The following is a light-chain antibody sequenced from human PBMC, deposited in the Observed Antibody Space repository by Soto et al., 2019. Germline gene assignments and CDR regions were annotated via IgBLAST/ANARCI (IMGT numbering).Light chain of an antibody. J-gene: IGKJ1*01. V-gene: IGKV2-28*01. CDR3: LQRNSFPPT. CDR2: AAS. CDR1: QSLLHSNGYNY. Sequence: ENVLTQAPLSLPVTPGEPASISCRSSQSLLHSNGYNYVDWYLQKPGKAPQRLIYAASNLHSGVPSRFSGSGSGTEFTLTISSLQPEDFATYYCLQRNSFPPTFGQGTKVDIK.